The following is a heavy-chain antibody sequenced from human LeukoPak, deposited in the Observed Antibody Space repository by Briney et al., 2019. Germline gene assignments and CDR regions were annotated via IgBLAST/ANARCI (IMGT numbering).Heavy chain of an antibody. D-gene: IGHD6-13*01. Sequence: ASVKVSCKASGYIFTGYYMHWVRQAPGQSLEWMGWINPKSGGTNYAQKFQGRVTMTRDTSISTAYMELSRLRSDDTAVYYCARDEPITAGERGDYWGQGTLVTVSS. CDR1: GYIFTGYY. CDR2: INPKSGGT. CDR3: ARDEPITAGERGDY. V-gene: IGHV1-2*02. J-gene: IGHJ4*02.